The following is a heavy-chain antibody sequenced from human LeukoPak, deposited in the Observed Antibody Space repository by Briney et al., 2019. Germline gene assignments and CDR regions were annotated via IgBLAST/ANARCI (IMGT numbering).Heavy chain of an antibody. V-gene: IGHV4-34*01. CDR2: INHSGST. J-gene: IGHJ4*02. CDR1: GGSFSGYY. CDR3: ARGGGPNGGYYFDN. D-gene: IGHD4-23*01. Sequence: SETLSLTCAVYGGSFSGYYWSWIRQPPGKGLEWIGEINHSGSTNYNPSLKSRVTISVDTSKNQFSLKLSAVTAADTAVYFCARGGGPNGGYYFDNWGQGPLVSVSS.